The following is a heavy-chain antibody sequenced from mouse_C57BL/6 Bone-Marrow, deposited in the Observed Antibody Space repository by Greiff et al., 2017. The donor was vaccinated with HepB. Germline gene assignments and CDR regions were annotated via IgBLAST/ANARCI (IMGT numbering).Heavy chain of an antibody. V-gene: IGHV5-4*01. D-gene: IGHD4-1*01. CDR1: GFTFSSYA. CDR3: ARDRNWDEDAMDY. CDR2: ISDGGSYT. J-gene: IGHJ4*01. Sequence: EVQRVESGGGLVKPGGSLKLSCAASGFTFSSYAMSWVRQTPEKRLEWVATISDGGSYTYYPDNVKGRFTISRDNAKNNLYLQMSHLKSEDTAMYYCARDRNWDEDAMDYWGQGTSVTVSS.